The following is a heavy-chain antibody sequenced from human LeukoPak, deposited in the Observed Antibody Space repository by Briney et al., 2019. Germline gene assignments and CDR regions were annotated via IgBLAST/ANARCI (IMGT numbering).Heavy chain of an antibody. CDR2: IYHSEST. J-gene: IGHJ4*02. D-gene: IGHD6-6*01. CDR1: GYSISSGYY. V-gene: IGHV4-38-2*01. Sequence: SETLSLTCAVSGYSISSGYYWGWIRRPPGKGLEWIGSIYHSESTYYNPSLKSRVTISVDTSKNQFSLKLSSVTAADTAVYYCARHHGYSSSSHYFDYWGQGTLVTVSS. CDR3: ARHHGYSSSSHYFDY.